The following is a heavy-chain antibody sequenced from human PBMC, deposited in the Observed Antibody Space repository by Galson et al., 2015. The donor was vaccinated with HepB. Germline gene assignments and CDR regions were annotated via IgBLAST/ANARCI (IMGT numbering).Heavy chain of an antibody. D-gene: IGHD3-10*01. J-gene: IGHJ6*02. CDR2: IWYDGSNK. V-gene: IGHV3-33*08. CDR1: GFTFSSYG. Sequence: SLRLSCAASGFTFSSYGMHWVRQAPGKGLEWVAVIWYDGSNKYYADSVKGRFTISRDNSKNTLYLQMNSLRAEDTAVYYCARELSQFGEFPLTYGMDVWGQGTTVTVSS. CDR3: ARELSQFGEFPLTYGMDV.